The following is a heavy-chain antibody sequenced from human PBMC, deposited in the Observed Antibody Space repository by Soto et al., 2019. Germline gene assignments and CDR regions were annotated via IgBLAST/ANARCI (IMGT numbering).Heavy chain of an antibody. D-gene: IGHD4-17*01. CDR3: ARLRLAAPTGWYFEL. CDR2: ISSGGGSK. V-gene: IGHV3-48*03. J-gene: IGHJ2*01. CDR1: GFTFSNYE. Sequence: EVQLVESGGGLVRPGGSLRLSCVGSGFTFSNYEMTWVRQAPGKGPQWVSYISSGGGSKYFAAPVKGRVSISRDNAKNSLFLDMNNLRGEDTALYYCARLRLAAPTGWYFELWGRGTLVTVSS.